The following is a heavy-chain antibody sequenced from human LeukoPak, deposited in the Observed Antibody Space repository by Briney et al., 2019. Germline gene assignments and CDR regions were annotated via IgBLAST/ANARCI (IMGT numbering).Heavy chain of an antibody. V-gene: IGHV3-7*01. D-gene: IGHD2-8*02. CDR2: IEKDGGEK. J-gene: IGHJ4*02. CDR3: AAGYGWLTDF. CDR1: GLFFSDVW. Sequence: PGGSLRLSCAGTGLFFSDVWMNWFRQAPGKGLEWVANIEKDGGEKNYVDSVKGRFTISRDNAKNSLHLEMNSLRGEDTAVYYCAAGYGWLTDFWGQGTLVTVSS.